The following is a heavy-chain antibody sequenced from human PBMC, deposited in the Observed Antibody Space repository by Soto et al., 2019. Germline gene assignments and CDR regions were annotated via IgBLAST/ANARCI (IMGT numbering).Heavy chain of an antibody. Sequence: QITLKESGPTLVKPTQTLTLTCSFSGFSLSTTGVGVGWIRQPPGKALEWLALIYWDDDKRYNPSLNSRLTITKDTSKNQVVLAMTNMDPVDTATYYCVQSRCGGDCLHSYSSHSYYGLDVWGQGTTVTVSS. J-gene: IGHJ6*02. V-gene: IGHV2-5*02. CDR2: IYWDDDK. CDR3: VQSRCGGDCLHSYSSHSYYGLDV. CDR1: GFSLSTTGVG. D-gene: IGHD2-21*02.